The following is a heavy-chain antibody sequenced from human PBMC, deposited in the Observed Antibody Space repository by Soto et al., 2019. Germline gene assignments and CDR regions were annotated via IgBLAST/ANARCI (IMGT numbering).Heavy chain of an antibody. CDR3: AANWNFGLNF. D-gene: IGHD1-1*01. Sequence: GGSLRLSCVASGFDFSGFHISWVRQAPGKGLEWISYISSSLGHTDYAESVKGRFTISRDNAKGSVFLEMSDLRSDDTAVYYCAANWNFGLNFWGQGTLVTVSS. J-gene: IGHJ4*02. V-gene: IGHV3-11*03. CDR2: ISSSLGHT. CDR1: GFDFSGFH.